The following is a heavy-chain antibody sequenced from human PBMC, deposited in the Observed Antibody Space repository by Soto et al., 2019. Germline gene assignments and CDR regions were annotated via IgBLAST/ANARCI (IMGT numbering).Heavy chain of an antibody. D-gene: IGHD3-16*01. J-gene: IGHJ4*02. CDR1: RYSLTYDG. Sequence: SVKVSYKASRYSLTYDGIRWVRQAPGQGLEWVGWINTNNGNTNYAQKLQGRVTVTTDTSTSTAYMELRSLTSDDTAVYYCARGRGKDYWGQGTLVTVSS. CDR2: INTNNGNT. V-gene: IGHV1-18*01. CDR3: ARGRGKDY.